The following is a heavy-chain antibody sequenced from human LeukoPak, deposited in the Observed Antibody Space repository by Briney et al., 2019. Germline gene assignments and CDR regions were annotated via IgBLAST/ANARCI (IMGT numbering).Heavy chain of an antibody. CDR1: GYAFTSYG. D-gene: IGHD2-15*01. CDR3: ARDMAAEAGRVLWWELPEDY. J-gene: IGHJ4*02. Sequence: VASVKVSCKASGYAFTSYGISWVRQAPGQGLEWMGWISAYNGNTNYAQKLQGRVTMTTDTSTSTAYMELRSLRSDDTAVYYCARDMAAEAGRVLWWELPEDYWGQGTLVTVSS. CDR2: ISAYNGNT. V-gene: IGHV1-18*01.